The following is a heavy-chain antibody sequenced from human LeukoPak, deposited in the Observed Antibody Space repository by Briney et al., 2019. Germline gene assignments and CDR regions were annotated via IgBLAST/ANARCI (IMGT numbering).Heavy chain of an antibody. CDR2: INHSGST. D-gene: IGHD6-13*01. Sequence: PSETLSLTCAVYGGSFNGYYWSWIRQPPGKGLEWIGEINHSGSTNYNPSLKSRVTISVDTSKNQFSLKLSSVTAADTAVYYCARRRAAAGYFDYWGQGTLVTVSS. CDR1: GGSFNGYY. J-gene: IGHJ4*02. CDR3: ARRRAAAGYFDY. V-gene: IGHV4-34*01.